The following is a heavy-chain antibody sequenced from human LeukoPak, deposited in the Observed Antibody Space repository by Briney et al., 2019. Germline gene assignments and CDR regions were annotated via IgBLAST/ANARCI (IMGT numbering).Heavy chain of an antibody. J-gene: IGHJ3*02. CDR2: ISSSGSTI. Sequence: GGSLRLSCAASGFTFSSYEMNWVRQAPGKGLEWVSYISSSGSTIYYADSVKGRFTISRDNAKNSLYLQMNSLKTEDTAVYYCSRGGMIVVVITPDDAFDMWGQGTMVTVSS. D-gene: IGHD3-22*01. CDR3: SRGGMIVVVITPDDAFDM. CDR1: GFTFSSYE. V-gene: IGHV3-48*03.